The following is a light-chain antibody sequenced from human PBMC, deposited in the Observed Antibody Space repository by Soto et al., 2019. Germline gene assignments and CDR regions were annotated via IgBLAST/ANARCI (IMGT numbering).Light chain of an antibody. CDR2: DVS. CDR3: CSYAGNSLWV. CDR1: SSNVGAYNY. J-gene: IGLJ3*02. V-gene: IGLV2-11*01. Sequence: QSALTQPRSVSGSPGQSVTISCTGTSSNVGAYNYVSWYQQYPGKVPRLMIYDVSKWPSGVPDRFSGSKSANTASLTISGLQAEDEADYYCCSYAGNSLWVFGGGTKVTVL.